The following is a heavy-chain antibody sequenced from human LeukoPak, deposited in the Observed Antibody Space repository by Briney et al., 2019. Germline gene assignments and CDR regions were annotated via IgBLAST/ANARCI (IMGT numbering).Heavy chain of an antibody. V-gene: IGHV4-59*01. D-gene: IGHD6-13*01. J-gene: IGHJ4*02. Sequence: SETLSLTCTVSGGSISGDYWSWIRQPPGKGLEWIAFVYYTGSTNYNPSLKSRVTISVDTSKNQFSLKLNSVTAADTAVYYCARGGASSRYFDFWGQGTLVTVSS. CDR2: VYYTGST. CDR3: ARGGASSRYFDF. CDR1: GGSISGDY.